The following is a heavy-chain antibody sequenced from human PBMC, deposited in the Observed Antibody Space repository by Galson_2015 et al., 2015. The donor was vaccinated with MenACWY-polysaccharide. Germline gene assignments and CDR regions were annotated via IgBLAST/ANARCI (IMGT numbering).Heavy chain of an antibody. Sequence: SVKVSCKASGYTFTGYYMHWVRQAPGQGLEWMGWINPNSGGTNYAQKFQGRVTMTRDTSISTAYMELSRLRSDDTAVYYCARDTRTIAARPSTPDYWGQGTPVTVSS. CDR2: INPNSGGT. CDR3: ARDTRTIAARPSTPDY. D-gene: IGHD6-6*01. CDR1: GYTFTGYY. J-gene: IGHJ4*02. V-gene: IGHV1-2*02.